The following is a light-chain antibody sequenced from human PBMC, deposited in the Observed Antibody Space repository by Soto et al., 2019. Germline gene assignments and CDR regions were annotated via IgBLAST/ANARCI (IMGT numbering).Light chain of an antibody. CDR1: QSVSSY. CDR3: QYYDKLAKAIT. J-gene: IGKJ5*01. V-gene: IGKV3-11*01. CDR2: GAS. Sequence: EIVLTQSPATLSLSQGERATLSCRASQSVSSYLAWYQQKPGQAPGLLIYGASKRATGTPDRFIGSGSGTDFTLTISRLEPEDFAVYYCQYYDKLAKAITFGQGTRLEIK.